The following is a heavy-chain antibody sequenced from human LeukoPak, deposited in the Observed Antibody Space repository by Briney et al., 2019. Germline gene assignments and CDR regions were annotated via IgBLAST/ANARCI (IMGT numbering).Heavy chain of an antibody. Sequence: SETLSLTCTVSGGSISSGGYYWSWIRQHPGKGLEWIGYIYYSGSTYYNPSLKSRVTISVDTSKNQFSLKLSSVTAADTAVYYCARKTGDYYYYHGMDVWGQGTTVTVSS. V-gene: IGHV4-31*03. CDR1: GGSISSGGYY. CDR2: IYYSGST. CDR3: ARKTGDYYYYHGMDV. J-gene: IGHJ6*02.